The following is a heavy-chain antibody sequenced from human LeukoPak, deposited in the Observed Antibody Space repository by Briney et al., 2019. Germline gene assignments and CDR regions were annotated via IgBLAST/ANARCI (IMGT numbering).Heavy chain of an antibody. CDR3: ATGIDFGVVIGAFDI. CDR1: GYTLTELS. Sequence: ASVKVSCKVSGYTLTELSMHWVRQAPGKGLEWMGGFDPEDGETIYAQKFQGRVTMTEDTSTDTAYMELSNLRSEDTAVYYCATGIDFGVVIGAFDIWGQGTMVTVSS. V-gene: IGHV1-24*01. CDR2: FDPEDGET. J-gene: IGHJ3*02. D-gene: IGHD3-3*01.